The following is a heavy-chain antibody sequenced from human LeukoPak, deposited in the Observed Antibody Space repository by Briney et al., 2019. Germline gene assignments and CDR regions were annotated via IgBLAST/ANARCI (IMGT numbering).Heavy chain of an antibody. J-gene: IGHJ4*02. V-gene: IGHV1-69*06. CDR2: IIPIFGTA. CDR1: GGTFSSYA. D-gene: IGHD3-16*02. CDR3: ARSDDYVWGSYPSDY. Sequence: SVKVSCKASGGTFSSYAISWVRQAPGQGLEWMGGIIPIFGTANYAQKFQGRVTITADKSTSTAYMELSSLRSEDTAVYYCARSDDYVWGSYPSDYWGQGTLVTVSS.